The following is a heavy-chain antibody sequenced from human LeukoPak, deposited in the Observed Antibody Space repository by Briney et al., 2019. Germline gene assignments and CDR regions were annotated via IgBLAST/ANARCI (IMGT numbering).Heavy chain of an antibody. CDR3: ARRTTVIEYPDAFDI. CDR2: IYPGDSDT. D-gene: IGHD2/OR15-2a*01. J-gene: IGHJ3*02. Sequence: GESLKISCKGSGYSFTSYWIGWVRQLPGKGLEWMGIIYPGDSDTRYSPSFQGQVTISADKSISTAYLQWSSLKASDTAMYYCARRTTVIEYPDAFDIWGQGTMVTVSS. V-gene: IGHV5-51*01. CDR1: GYSFTSYW.